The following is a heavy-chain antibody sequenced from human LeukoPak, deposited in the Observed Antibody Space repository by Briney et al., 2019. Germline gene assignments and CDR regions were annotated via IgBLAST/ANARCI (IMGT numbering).Heavy chain of an antibody. V-gene: IGHV1-46*01. CDR1: GYTFTSYY. CDR2: INPSGGST. CDR3: ARGPPLSDYGDHPEYFQH. D-gene: IGHD4-17*01. Sequence: ASVKVSCKASGYTFTSYYMHWVRQAPGQGLEWMGIINPSGGSTSYAQKFQGRVTMTRDMSTSTVYMELSSLRSEDTAVYYCARGPPLSDYGDHPEYFQHWGQGTLVTVSP. J-gene: IGHJ1*01.